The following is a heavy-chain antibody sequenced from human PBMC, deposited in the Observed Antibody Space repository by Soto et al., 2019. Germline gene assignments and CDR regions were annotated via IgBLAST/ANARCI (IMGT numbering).Heavy chain of an antibody. V-gene: IGHV1-2*02. Sequence: QVHLVQSGAEVKRPGDSVKVSCQASGYTFTDYHIHWVRQAPGQGLEWMGRVTPRSGEVYYSPKFQVRVTLTRDTSISTAYMELTTLKFDDTAVYYCARVPILGPTGDFDFWGQGTLATVSS. D-gene: IGHD1-26*01. J-gene: IGHJ4*02. CDR2: VTPRSGEV. CDR3: ARVPILGPTGDFDF. CDR1: GYTFTDYH.